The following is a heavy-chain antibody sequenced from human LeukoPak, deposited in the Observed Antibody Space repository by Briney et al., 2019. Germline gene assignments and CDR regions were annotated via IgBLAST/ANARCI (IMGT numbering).Heavy chain of an antibody. CDR2: ISSSSSYI. CDR1: GFAFSSYS. CDR3: ARDRGIAAADHFDY. D-gene: IGHD6-13*01. V-gene: IGHV3-21*01. J-gene: IGHJ4*02. Sequence: GGSVRLSCAASGFAFSSYSMNWVRQAPGKGLEWVSSISSSSSYIYYADSVKGRFTISRDNAKNSLYLQMNSLRAEDTAVYYCARDRGIAAADHFDYWGQGTLVTVSS.